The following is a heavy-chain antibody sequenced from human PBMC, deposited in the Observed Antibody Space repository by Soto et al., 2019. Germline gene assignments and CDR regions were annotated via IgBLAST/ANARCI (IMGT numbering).Heavy chain of an antibody. Sequence: QLVESGGGLVKPGGSLRLSCSASGFTFSDENMSWVRQVPGKGLEWVSGISGGGSDIFYADSVQGRFSISRDNPKNSLFLEMNSLRVEDTAVYYCARDSDCHSTSCFFPPHVWGQGTTVTVSS. V-gene: IGHV3-21*06. CDR2: ISGGGSDI. D-gene: IGHD2-2*01. CDR1: GFTFSDEN. CDR3: ARDSDCHSTSCFFPPHV. J-gene: IGHJ6*02.